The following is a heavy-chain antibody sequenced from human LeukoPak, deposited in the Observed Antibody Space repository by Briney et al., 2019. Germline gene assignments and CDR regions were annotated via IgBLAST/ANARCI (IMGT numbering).Heavy chain of an antibody. CDR2: IYYSGST. CDR3: VRHIIPNYYDSSGYYLGYFDY. J-gene: IGHJ4*02. V-gene: IGHV4-39*01. D-gene: IGHD3-22*01. Sequence: SETLSLTCTVSGGSISSSSYYWGWIRQPPGKGLEWIGSIYYSGSTYYNPSLKSRVTISVDTSKNQFSLKLSSVTAADTAVYHCVRHIIPNYYDSSGYYLGYFDYWGQGTLVTVSS. CDR1: GGSISSSSYY.